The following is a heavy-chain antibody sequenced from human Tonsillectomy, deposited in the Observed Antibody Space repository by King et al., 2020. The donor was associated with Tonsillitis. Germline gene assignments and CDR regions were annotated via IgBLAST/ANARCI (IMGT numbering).Heavy chain of an antibody. Sequence: QLVQSGAEVKKPGESLKISCKGSGYSFTNYWIGWVRQMPGKGLEWMGIIYPGDSDTRYSPSFQGQVTMSADKSISTAYLQWSSLKASDTAMYYCARLGYCRGGSCYASGWFDPWGQGTLVTVSS. V-gene: IGHV5-51*01. CDR2: IYPGDSDT. J-gene: IGHJ5*02. D-gene: IGHD2-15*01. CDR1: GYSFTNYW. CDR3: ARLGYCRGGSCYASGWFDP.